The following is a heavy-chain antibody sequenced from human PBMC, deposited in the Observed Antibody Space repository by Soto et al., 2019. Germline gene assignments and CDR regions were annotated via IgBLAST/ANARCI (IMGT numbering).Heavy chain of an antibody. Sequence: EVQLVESGGGLVKPGGSLRLSCAASGFTFSSYSMNWVRQAPGKGLEWVSSISSSSSYIYYADSVKGRFTISRDNAKNSLYLQMNSLRVEDTAVYYCARETIRFLEWLPPDYWGQGTLVTVST. CDR3: ARETIRFLEWLPPDY. D-gene: IGHD3-3*01. CDR1: GFTFSSYS. J-gene: IGHJ4*02. V-gene: IGHV3-21*01. CDR2: ISSSSSYI.